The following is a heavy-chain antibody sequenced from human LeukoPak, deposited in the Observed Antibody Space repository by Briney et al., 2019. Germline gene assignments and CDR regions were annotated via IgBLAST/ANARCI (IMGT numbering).Heavy chain of an antibody. CDR2: IYPGDSDT. Sequence: RGESLKISWKGSGYSFTSYWIGWVRQMPGKGPEWMGIIYPGDSDTRYSPSFQGQVAISSDKSISTAYLQWSSLKASDTAMYYCARGARKDYVVDWGQGTLVTVSS. CDR1: GYSFTSYW. CDR3: ARGARKDYVVD. V-gene: IGHV5-51*01. J-gene: IGHJ4*02. D-gene: IGHD4-17*01.